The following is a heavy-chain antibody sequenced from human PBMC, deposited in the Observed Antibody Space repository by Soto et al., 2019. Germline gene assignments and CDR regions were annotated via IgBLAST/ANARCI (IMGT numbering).Heavy chain of an antibody. CDR2: VTDNGRST. V-gene: IGHV3-23*01. CDR1: GFTFSRDG. Sequence: GGSLRLSCAASGFTFSRDGMSWVRQAPGKGLEWVSLVTDNGRSTYYADSVKGRFTISRDNTKNTLFLQMNSLRAEDTAVYYCAKERANTTEFDYWVQGAMVSVSS. J-gene: IGHJ4*02. D-gene: IGHD1-1*01. CDR3: AKERANTTEFDY.